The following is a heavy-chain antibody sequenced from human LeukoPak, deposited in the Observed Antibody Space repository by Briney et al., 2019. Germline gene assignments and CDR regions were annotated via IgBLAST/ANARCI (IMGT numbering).Heavy chain of an antibody. D-gene: IGHD3-22*01. V-gene: IGHV3-7*03. CDR1: GFTFSSYW. Sequence: GGSLRLSCVASGFTFSSYWMSWVRQAPGKGLEWVANIKQDGSEKSYVDSVKGRFTISRDNAKTSLYLQMNSLRAEDTAVYYCARARIAQYGMDVWGQGTRSPSP. J-gene: IGHJ6*02. CDR3: ARARIAQYGMDV. CDR2: IKQDGSEK.